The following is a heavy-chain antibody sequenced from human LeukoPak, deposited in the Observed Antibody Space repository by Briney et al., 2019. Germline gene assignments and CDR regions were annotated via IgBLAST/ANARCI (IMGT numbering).Heavy chain of an antibody. CDR3: AKDVKTLDAFDI. Sequence: GGSLRLSRAASGFTFYSYGMSWVRQAPGMGLEWVSGISGSGGTTYYADSVKGRFTITRDNSRNTVYLQVNSLRAEDTAVYYCAKDVKTLDAFDIWGRGTMVAVSS. J-gene: IGHJ3*02. CDR1: GFTFYSYG. V-gene: IGHV3-23*01. CDR2: ISGSGGTT.